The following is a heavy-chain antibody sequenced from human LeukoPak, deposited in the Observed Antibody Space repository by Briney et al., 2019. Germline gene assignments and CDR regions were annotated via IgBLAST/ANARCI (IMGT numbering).Heavy chain of an antibody. V-gene: IGHV6-1*01. CDR1: GDSVSSNSAA. Sequence: SQTLSLACAIFGDSVSSNSAAWNWIRQSPSRGLEWLGRTYYRSKWYNDYVVSVKSRITINPDTSKNQFSLQLNSVTPEDTAVYYCARDLYIVVVPAELDRGGFDPWGQGTLVTVSS. J-gene: IGHJ5*02. D-gene: IGHD2-2*01. CDR3: ARDLYIVVVPAELDRGGFDP. CDR2: TYYRSKWYN.